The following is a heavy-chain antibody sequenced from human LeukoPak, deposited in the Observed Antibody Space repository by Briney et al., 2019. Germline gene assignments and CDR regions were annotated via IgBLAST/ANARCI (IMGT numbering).Heavy chain of an antibody. Sequence: GGSLRLSCAASGFTFSTYWMSWVRQAPGKGLEWVGRTRNKANSYTTEYAASVKGRFTISRDDSKNSLYLQMNSLKSEDTAVYYCARGNVDTAMVNDYWGQGTLVTVSS. D-gene: IGHD5-18*01. CDR2: TRNKANSYTT. J-gene: IGHJ4*02. CDR3: ARGNVDTAMVNDY. V-gene: IGHV3-72*01. CDR1: GFTFSTYW.